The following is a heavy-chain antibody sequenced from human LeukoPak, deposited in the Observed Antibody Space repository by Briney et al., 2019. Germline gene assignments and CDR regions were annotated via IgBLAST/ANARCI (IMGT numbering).Heavy chain of an antibody. CDR2: IKQDGSET. V-gene: IGHV3-7*02. J-gene: IGHJ4*02. D-gene: IGHD1-26*01. Sequence: PGGSLRLSCTASAITFSNSWMSWVRQAPGKGLEWVANIKQDGSETNYVDSVKGRFSISRDNAKNSVYLQMNSLRAEDTAVYYCARLMGERSLFDYWGQGVLVTVSS. CDR1: AITFSNSW. CDR3: ARLMGERSLFDY.